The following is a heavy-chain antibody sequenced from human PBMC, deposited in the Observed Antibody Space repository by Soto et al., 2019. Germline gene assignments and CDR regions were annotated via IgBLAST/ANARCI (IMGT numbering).Heavy chain of an antibody. D-gene: IGHD3-3*01. CDR1: GYTFTSYG. CDR2: ISAYNGNT. Sequence: ASVKVSCKASGYTFTSYGISWVRQAPGQGLEWMGWISAYNGNTNYAQKLQGRVTMTTDTSTSTAYMELRSLRSDDTAVYYCARESWNTYYDLWSGHNWFDPWGHGTLVTVSS. J-gene: IGHJ5*02. CDR3: ARESWNTYYDLWSGHNWFDP. V-gene: IGHV1-18*01.